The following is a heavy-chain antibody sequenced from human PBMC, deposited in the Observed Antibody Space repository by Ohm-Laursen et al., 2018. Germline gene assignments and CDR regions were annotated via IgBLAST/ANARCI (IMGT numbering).Heavy chain of an antibody. Sequence: GTLSLTCTVSGDSINSSYWSWIRQPPGKGLEWIGFISNSGNTNYNPSLKSRVTISVDTSKNQISLKLGSVTVADTAVFYCARRGSGGRSFDYWGQGSLVTVSS. J-gene: IGHJ4*02. CDR2: ISNSGNT. CDR1: GDSINSSY. D-gene: IGHD2-15*01. V-gene: IGHV4-59*08. CDR3: ARRGSGGRSFDY.